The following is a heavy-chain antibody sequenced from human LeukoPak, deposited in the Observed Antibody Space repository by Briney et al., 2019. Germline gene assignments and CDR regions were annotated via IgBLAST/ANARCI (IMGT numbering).Heavy chain of an antibody. CDR1: GGSISSNTYY. V-gene: IGHV4-39*01. CDR3: ASPRGFSYGYFDY. CDR2: IYYRKNT. D-gene: IGHD5-18*01. Sequence: PSETLSLTCTVSGGSISSNTYYWGWIRQPPGKGLEWVGSIYYRKNTHYNPSLKSRVTISADTSKNQFSLTLGSVSATDTAVYYCASPRGFSYGYFDYWGQGTLVTVSS. J-gene: IGHJ4*02.